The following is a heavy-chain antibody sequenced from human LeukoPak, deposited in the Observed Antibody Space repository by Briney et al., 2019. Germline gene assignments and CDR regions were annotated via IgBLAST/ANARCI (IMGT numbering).Heavy chain of an antibody. CDR2: IGTAGDP. V-gene: IGHV3-13*05. J-gene: IGHJ3*02. CDR1: GFTFSSYD. Sequence: GSLRLSCAASGFTFSSYDMHWVRQATGKGLEWDSAIGTAGDPYYPGTVKGRFTISRENAKNSLYLQVNSLRAGDTAVYYCARGSKRNILTGPDAFDIWGQGTMVTVSS. D-gene: IGHD3-9*01. CDR3: ARGSKRNILTGPDAFDI.